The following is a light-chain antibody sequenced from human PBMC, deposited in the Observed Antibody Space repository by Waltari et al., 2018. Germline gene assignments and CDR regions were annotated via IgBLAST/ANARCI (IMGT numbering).Light chain of an antibody. J-gene: IGKJ2*01. CDR1: QGIRNS. CDR3: QQFYSLPYT. V-gene: IGKV1-NL1*01. Sequence: DIQMTQSPSSLSASIGDRVTITCRASQGIRNSLVWYQLKPVTAPKLLLSPASTLDSGVPSRFSGSGSGTVYTLTISSLQPEDLATYSCQQFYSLPYTFGQGTRLEL. CDR2: PAS.